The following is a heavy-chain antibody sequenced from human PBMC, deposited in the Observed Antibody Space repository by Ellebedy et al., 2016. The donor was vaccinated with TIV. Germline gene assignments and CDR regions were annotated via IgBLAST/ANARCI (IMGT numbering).Heavy chain of an antibody. V-gene: IGHV3-7*01. CDR3: ARDVVLWHPTPYFDY. Sequence: GESLKISCAASGFTFSNYWMSWVRQAPGKGLEWVANIKHDGSEKYYVDSVKGRFTISRDNAKNSLYLQMNSLRVEDTAVYYCARDVVLWHPTPYFDYWGRGTLVTVSS. J-gene: IGHJ4*02. CDR1: GFTFSNYW. D-gene: IGHD3-10*01. CDR2: IKHDGSEK.